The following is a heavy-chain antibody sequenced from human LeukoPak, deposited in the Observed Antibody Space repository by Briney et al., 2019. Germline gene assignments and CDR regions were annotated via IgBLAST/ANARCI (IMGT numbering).Heavy chain of an antibody. CDR3: ARDQGMHSGTTHDY. V-gene: IGHV1-69*04. D-gene: IGHD1-26*01. CDR2: IIPILGIA. CDR1: GGTFSSYA. J-gene: IGHJ4*02. Sequence: SVKVSCKASGGTFSSYAISWVRQAPGQGLEWMGRIIPILGIANYAQKFQGRVTITADKSTSTAYMELSSLRSEDTAVYYCARDQGMHSGTTHDYWGQGTLVTVSS.